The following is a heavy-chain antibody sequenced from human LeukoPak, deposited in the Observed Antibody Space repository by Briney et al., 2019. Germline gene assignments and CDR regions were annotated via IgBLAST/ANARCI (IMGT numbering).Heavy chain of an antibody. CDR2: ISGDGGST. D-gene: IGHD6-19*01. J-gene: IGHJ3*02. CDR1: GLTFDDYA. Sequence: GGSLRLSCAASGLTFDDYAVHWVRQAPGQGLEWVYLISGDGGSTYYADSVKGRFTISRDFSKKSLYLQMNSLRTEDTALYYCAKDIGAVAGTGAFDIWGQGTMVTVSS. CDR3: AKDIGAVAGTGAFDI. V-gene: IGHV3-43*02.